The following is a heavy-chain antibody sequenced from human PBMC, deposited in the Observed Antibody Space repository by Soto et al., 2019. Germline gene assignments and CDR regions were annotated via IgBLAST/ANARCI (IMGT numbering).Heavy chain of an antibody. Sequence: SETLSLTCTVSGCSISTYYWSWMRQPPRNRLEWIGYINYSGSTNYNPSLKSRVTKSVDTSKNQFSLILSSVTAADTAVYYCARADCSGGSCPFDYWGQGIQVTVSS. D-gene: IGHD2-15*01. CDR3: ARADCSGGSCPFDY. CDR2: INYSGST. V-gene: IGHV4-59*01. J-gene: IGHJ4*02. CDR1: GCSISTYY.